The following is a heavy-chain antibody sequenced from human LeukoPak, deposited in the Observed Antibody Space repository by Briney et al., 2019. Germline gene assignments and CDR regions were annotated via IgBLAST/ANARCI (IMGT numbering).Heavy chain of an antibody. J-gene: IGHJ3*01. CDR3: ARESPSGSDAFDF. CDR1: GFTFSDYW. CDR2: INNDGSST. V-gene: IGHV3-74*01. D-gene: IGHD3-22*01. Sequence: GGSLRLSCAASGFTFSDYWMHWVRQAPGKGLVWVSRINNDGSSTSNADSVKGRFTFSRDNAKNTLYLQMNSLKAEDTAVYYCARESPSGSDAFDFWGQGTMVTVSS.